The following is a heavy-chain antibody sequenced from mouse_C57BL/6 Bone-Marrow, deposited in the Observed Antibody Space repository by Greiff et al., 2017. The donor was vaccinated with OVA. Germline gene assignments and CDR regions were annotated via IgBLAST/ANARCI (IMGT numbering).Heavy chain of an antibody. Sequence: EVQLQQSGPELVKPGASVKISCKASGYSFTGYYMNWVKQSPEKSLEWIGEINLSTGGTTYNQKFKAKATLTVDKSSSTAYMQLKSLTSEDSAVYYCARGPFITTVVARSHWYFDVWGTGTTVTVSS. CDR3: ARGPFITTVVARSHWYFDV. J-gene: IGHJ1*03. D-gene: IGHD1-1*01. V-gene: IGHV1-42*01. CDR2: INLSTGGT. CDR1: GYSFTGYY.